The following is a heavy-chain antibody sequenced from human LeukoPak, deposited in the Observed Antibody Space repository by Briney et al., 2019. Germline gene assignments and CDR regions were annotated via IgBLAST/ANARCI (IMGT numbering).Heavy chain of an antibody. Sequence: PGGSLRLSCAASGFTFSSYAMSWVRQAPGKGLEWVANVKQDGSRKYYLDSVKGRFTVSRDNAKNSLYLEMNSLRVEDTAVYYCARDWGDESRGQYDAFDIWGQGTRVTVS. D-gene: IGHD3-16*01. J-gene: IGHJ3*02. CDR2: VKQDGSRK. CDR1: GFTFSSYA. V-gene: IGHV3-7*01. CDR3: ARDWGDESRGQYDAFDI.